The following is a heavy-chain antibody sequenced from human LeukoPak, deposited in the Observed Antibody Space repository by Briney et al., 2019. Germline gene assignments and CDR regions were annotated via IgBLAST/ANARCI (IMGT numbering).Heavy chain of an antibody. CDR2: ISGSGGST. CDR3: AKIGSSSWYRYLAFDI. CDR1: GFTFSSYA. Sequence: GGSLRLSCAASGFTFSSYAMSWVRQAPGKGLEWVSAISGSGGSTYYADSVKGRFTISRDNSKNTLYLQMNSLRAEDTAVYYCAKIGSSSWYRYLAFDIGGQGTMVTVSS. D-gene: IGHD6-13*01. V-gene: IGHV3-23*01. J-gene: IGHJ3*02.